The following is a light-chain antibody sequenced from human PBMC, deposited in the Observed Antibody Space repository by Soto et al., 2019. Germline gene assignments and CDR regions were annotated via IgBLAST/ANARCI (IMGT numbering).Light chain of an antibody. Sequence: ERVMTQSPATLSVSPGERATLSCRASQSVSSSLAWYQQKPGQAPRLLIYGASTRATGIPARFSGSGSGTDFTLTISSLQSEDFAVYYCQQYSIWPYTFGQGTKLEIK. CDR3: QQYSIWPYT. CDR1: QSVSSS. CDR2: GAS. V-gene: IGKV3-15*01. J-gene: IGKJ2*01.